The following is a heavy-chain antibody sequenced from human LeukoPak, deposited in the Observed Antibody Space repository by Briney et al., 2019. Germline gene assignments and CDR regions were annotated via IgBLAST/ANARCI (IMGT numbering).Heavy chain of an antibody. D-gene: IGHD3-10*01. J-gene: IGHJ5*02. CDR1: GGSISSSNW. CDR2: IYHSGST. Sequence: SETLSLTCAVSGGSISSSNWGSWVRQPPGKGLEWIGEIYHSGSTNYNPSLKSRVTISVDKSKNQFSLKLSSVTAADTAVYYCARSITMVRGVIDWFDPWGQGTLVTVSS. V-gene: IGHV4-4*02. CDR3: ARSITMVRGVIDWFDP.